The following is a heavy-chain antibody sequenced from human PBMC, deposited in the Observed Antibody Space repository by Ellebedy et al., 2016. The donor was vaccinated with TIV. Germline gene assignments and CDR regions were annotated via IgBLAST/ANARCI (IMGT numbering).Heavy chain of an antibody. CDR3: TTRDCSGGSCPEIYYYYGMDV. D-gene: IGHD2-15*01. CDR1: GFTFSNAW. Sequence: GGSLRLSCAASGFTFSNAWMNWVRQAPGKGLEWVGRIKSKTDGGTTDYAAPVKGRFTISRDDSKNTLYLQMNSLKTEDTAVYYCTTRDCSGGSCPEIYYYYGMDVWGQGTTVTVSS. J-gene: IGHJ6*02. V-gene: IGHV3-15*07. CDR2: IKSKTDGGTT.